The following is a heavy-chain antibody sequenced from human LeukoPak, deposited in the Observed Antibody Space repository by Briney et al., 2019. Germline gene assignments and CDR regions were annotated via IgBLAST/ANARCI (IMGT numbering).Heavy chain of an antibody. D-gene: IGHD3-10*01. CDR2: ISGSGGST. CDR3: AKLLRCLTMVRGGGDYDY. V-gene: IGHV3-23*01. J-gene: IGHJ4*02. CDR1: GFTFSSYA. Sequence: GGSLRLSCAASGFTFSSYAMSWVRQAPGKGLEWVSAISGSGGSTYYADSVKGRFTISRDNSKNTLYLQMNSLRAEDTAVYYCAKLLRCLTMVRGGGDYDYWGQGTLVTVSS.